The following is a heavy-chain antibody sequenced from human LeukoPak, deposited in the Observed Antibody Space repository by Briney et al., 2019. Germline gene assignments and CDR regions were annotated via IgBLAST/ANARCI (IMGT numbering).Heavy chain of an antibody. CDR2: ISYDGSNK. V-gene: IGHV3-30*18. Sequence: PGRSLRLSCAASGFTFSSYGMHWVRQAPGKGLEWVAVISYDGSNKYYADSVKGRFTISRDNSKNTLYLQMNSLRAEDTAVYYCAKDGNYYDSSGYLSPGFDYWGQGTLVTVSS. D-gene: IGHD3-22*01. J-gene: IGHJ4*02. CDR1: GFTFSSYG. CDR3: AKDGNYYDSSGYLSPGFDY.